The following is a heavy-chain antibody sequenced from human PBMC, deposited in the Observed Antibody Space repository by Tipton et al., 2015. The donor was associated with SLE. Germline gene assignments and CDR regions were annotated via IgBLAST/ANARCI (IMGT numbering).Heavy chain of an antibody. CDR2: ISHSGNT. CDR3: ARDLDGEAFDI. CDR1: GGSISSSY. V-gene: IGHV4-59*12. J-gene: IGHJ3*02. Sequence: TLSLTCIVSGGSISSSYWSWIRQPPGKGLEWIGSISHSGNTHYNPSLKSRVTISVDTSKNQFSLKLSSVTAADTAVYYCARDLDGEAFDIWGQGTMVTVSS.